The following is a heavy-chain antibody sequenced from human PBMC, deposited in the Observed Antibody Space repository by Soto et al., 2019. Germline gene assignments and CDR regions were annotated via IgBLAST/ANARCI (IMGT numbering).Heavy chain of an antibody. CDR2: IYPGDSET. V-gene: IGHV5-51*03. Sequence: VQLVESGAEVRKPGESLKISCKGSGYRFTNFWIGWVRQMPGKGLEWMGIIYPGDSETRYSPSFQGQVTISVDKSISAAYLQWSSLQASDSAIYYCARRPSHGSGRWHLDYWGQGTLVTVSS. CDR3: ARRPSHGSGRWHLDY. D-gene: IGHD3-10*01. J-gene: IGHJ4*02. CDR1: GYRFTNFW.